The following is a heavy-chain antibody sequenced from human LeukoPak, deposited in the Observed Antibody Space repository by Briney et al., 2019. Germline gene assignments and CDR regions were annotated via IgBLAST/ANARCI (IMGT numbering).Heavy chain of an antibody. V-gene: IGHV3-23*01. CDR3: ARDDYGSGSWSD. CDR1: GFTFGNYA. CDR2: ISHNDDDIT. D-gene: IGHD3-10*01. Sequence: PGGSLRLSCAASGFTFGNYAMSWVRQAPGKGLEWVSVISHNDDDITRYADSVKGRFTISRDNAKNSLYLQMNSLRAEDTAVYYCARDDYGSGSWSDWGQGTLVTVSS. J-gene: IGHJ4*02.